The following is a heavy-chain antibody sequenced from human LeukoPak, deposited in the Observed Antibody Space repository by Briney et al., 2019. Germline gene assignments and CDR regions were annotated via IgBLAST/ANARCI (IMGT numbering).Heavy chain of an antibody. J-gene: IGHJ6*03. CDR3: ARVGTWSGGLPPLRYYYMDV. D-gene: IGHD2-15*01. CDR2: PRNKANSYTT. V-gene: IGHV3-72*01. CDR1: GFTLSDHY. Sequence: GGSLRLSCAVSGFTLSDHYMEWVRQAPGESPEWVGRPRNKANSYTTEYAASVKGRFTISRDNAKNLLYLQMNSLKSEDTAMYYCARVGTWSGGLPPLRYYYMDVWGKGTTVTVSS.